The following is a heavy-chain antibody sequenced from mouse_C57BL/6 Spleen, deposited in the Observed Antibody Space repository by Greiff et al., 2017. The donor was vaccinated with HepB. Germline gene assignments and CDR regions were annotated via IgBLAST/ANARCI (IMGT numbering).Heavy chain of an antibody. CDR3: ARGPGRGGYYFDY. CDR2: ISYDGSN. J-gene: IGHJ2*01. Sequence: EVKLMESGPGLVKPSQSLSLTCSVTGYSITSGYYWNWIRQFPGNKLEWMGYISYDGSNNYNPSLKNRISITRDTSKNQFFLKLNSVTTEDTATYYCARGPGRGGYYFDYWGQGTTLTVSS. D-gene: IGHD3-3*01. V-gene: IGHV3-6*01. CDR1: GYSITSGYY.